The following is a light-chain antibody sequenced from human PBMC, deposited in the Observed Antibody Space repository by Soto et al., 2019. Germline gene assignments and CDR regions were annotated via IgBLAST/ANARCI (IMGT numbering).Light chain of an antibody. V-gene: IGLV1-44*01. J-gene: IGLJ2*01. CDR1: SSNIGRNT. Sequence: QSVLTQPPSASGTPGQRVTISCSGSSSNIGRNTVNWYQQLPGAAPKLLIYSNNQRPSGVPDRFSGSRSGTSASLAISGLQSEVEADYYCAAWDDSLNGYVVFGGGTKLTVL. CDR2: SNN. CDR3: AAWDDSLNGYVV.